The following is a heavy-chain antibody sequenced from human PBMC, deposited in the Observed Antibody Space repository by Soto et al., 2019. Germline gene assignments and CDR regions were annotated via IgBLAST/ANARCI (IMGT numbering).Heavy chain of an antibody. J-gene: IGHJ4*02. D-gene: IGHD3-10*01. V-gene: IGHV3-48*01. CDR1: GFTFSSYS. CDR2: ITSGSSTI. Sequence: GGSLRLSCVVSGFTFSSYSMDWVRQAPGKELEWVSYITSGSSTIHYADSVKGRFTISRDNAKNSVFLQMNSLRVEDTAVYYCVRDAGSLGYWGQGTLVTVSS. CDR3: VRDAGSLGY.